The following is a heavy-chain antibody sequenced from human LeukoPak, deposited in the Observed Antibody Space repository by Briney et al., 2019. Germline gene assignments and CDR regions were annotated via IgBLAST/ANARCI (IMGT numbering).Heavy chain of an antibody. V-gene: IGHV4-61*01. J-gene: IGHJ6*02. CDR1: GGSISSSNW. Sequence: SGTLSLTCAVSGGSISSSNWWSWIRQPPGKGLEWIGYIYYSGSTNYNPSLKSRVTISVDTSKNQFSLKLSSVTAADTAVYYCARVTILGGMDVWGQGTTVTVSS. CDR2: IYYSGST. D-gene: IGHD3-3*01. CDR3: ARVTILGGMDV.